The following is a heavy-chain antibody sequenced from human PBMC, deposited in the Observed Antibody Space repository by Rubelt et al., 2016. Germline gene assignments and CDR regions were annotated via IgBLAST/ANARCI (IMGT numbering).Heavy chain of an antibody. CDR2: ISSSSSTI. J-gene: IGHJ4*02. Sequence: KGLEWVSYISSSSSTIYYADSVKGRFTISRDNAKNSLYLQMNSLRAEDTAVYYCAREGDIVVVPAANPFDYWGQGTLVTVSS. D-gene: IGHD2-2*01. CDR3: AREGDIVVVPAANPFDY. V-gene: IGHV3-48*04.